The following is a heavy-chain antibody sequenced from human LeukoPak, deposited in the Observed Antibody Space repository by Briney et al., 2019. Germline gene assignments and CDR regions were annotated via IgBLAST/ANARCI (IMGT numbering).Heavy chain of an antibody. CDR2: IIPIFGTA. Sequence: EASVKVSCKASGGTFSSYAISWVRQAPGQGLEWMGGIIPIFGTANYAQKFQGRVTITTDESTSTAYMELSSLRSEDTAVYYCARGRDIVVVPAAIRGSAFDIWGQGTMVTVSS. D-gene: IGHD2-2*02. V-gene: IGHV1-69*05. J-gene: IGHJ3*02. CDR1: GGTFSSYA. CDR3: ARGRDIVVVPAAIRGSAFDI.